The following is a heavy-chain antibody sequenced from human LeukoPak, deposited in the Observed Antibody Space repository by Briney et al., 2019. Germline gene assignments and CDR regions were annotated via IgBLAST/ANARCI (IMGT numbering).Heavy chain of an antibody. CDR1: GGSISSSSYY. J-gene: IGHJ4*02. CDR3: ARTPWELAYYFDY. D-gene: IGHD1-26*01. CDR2: IYYSGST. Sequence: SETLSLTCTVSGGSISSSSYYWGWIRQPPGKGLEWIESIYYSGSTYYNPSLKSRVTISVDTSKNQFSLKLSSVTAADTAVYYCARTPWELAYYFDYWGQGTLVTVSS. V-gene: IGHV4-39*07.